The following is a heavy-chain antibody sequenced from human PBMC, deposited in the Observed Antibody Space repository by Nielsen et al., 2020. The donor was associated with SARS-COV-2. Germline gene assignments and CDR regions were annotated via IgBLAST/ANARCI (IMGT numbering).Heavy chain of an antibody. CDR1: GSSFTSCW. CDR3: ARRLAAAGCFDY. V-gene: IGHV5-51*01. CDR2: SYPGDSDT. Sequence: GEYLKIYWQGCGSSFTSCWSGRERQMPGKGLEWMGRSYPGDSDTSYSPSFQGQVTISADKSISTAYLQWSSLKASDTAMYDCARRLAAAGCFDYWGQGTLVTVSS. J-gene: IGHJ4*02. D-gene: IGHD6-13*01.